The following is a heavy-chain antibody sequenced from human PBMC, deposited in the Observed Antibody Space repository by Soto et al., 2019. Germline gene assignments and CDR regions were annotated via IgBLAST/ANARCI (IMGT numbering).Heavy chain of an antibody. J-gene: IGHJ3*02. V-gene: IGHV4-31*03. CDR2: IYYSGST. CDR3: ARVVGYCSSTSCYLFAFDI. Sequence: QVQLQESGPGLVKHSQTLSLTCTVSGGSISSGGYYWSWIRQHPGKGLEWIGYIYYSGSTYYNPSLKSRVTISVDTSKNQFSLKLSSVTAADTAVYYCARVVGYCSSTSCYLFAFDIWGQGTMVTVSS. D-gene: IGHD2-2*01. CDR1: GGSISSGGYY.